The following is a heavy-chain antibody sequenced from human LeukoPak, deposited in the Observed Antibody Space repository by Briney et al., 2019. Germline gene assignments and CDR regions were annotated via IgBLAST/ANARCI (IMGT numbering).Heavy chain of an antibody. CDR3: ARNLGYCSSTSCPFPFYYYYGMDV. Sequence: GGSLRLSCVASGFTFSSYSMKWVRQAPGKGLEWVSSISSSSSYIDYADSVKGRFTISRDNAKNSLYLQMKSLRAEDTAVYYCARNLGYCSSTSCPFPFYYYYGMDVWGQGTTVTVSS. D-gene: IGHD2-2*01. CDR2: ISSSSSYI. CDR1: GFTFSSYS. V-gene: IGHV3-21*01. J-gene: IGHJ6*02.